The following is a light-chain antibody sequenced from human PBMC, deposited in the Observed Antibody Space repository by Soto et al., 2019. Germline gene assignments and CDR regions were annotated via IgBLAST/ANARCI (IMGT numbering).Light chain of an antibody. J-gene: IGLJ1*01. V-gene: IGLV1-44*01. CDR1: SSNIGDNP. CDR3: AAWDDSLNAL. Sequence: QSVLAQPPSASGTPGQTVTISCSGSSSNIGDNPVNWYQQLPGAAPKLLIYINDQRPSGVPARFSGSKSGTSASLAISGLQPEDEADYYCAAWDDSLNALFGTGTKATVL. CDR2: IND.